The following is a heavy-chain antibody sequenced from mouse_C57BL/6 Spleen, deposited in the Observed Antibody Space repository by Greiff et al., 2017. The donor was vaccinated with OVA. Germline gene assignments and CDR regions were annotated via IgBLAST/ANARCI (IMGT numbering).Heavy chain of an antibody. J-gene: IGHJ1*03. V-gene: IGHV2-5*01. CDR3: AKAPITTEGGGYFEV. CDR2: IWRGGST. D-gene: IGHD1-1*01. Sequence: QVHVKQSGPGLVQPSQSLSITCTVSGFSLTSYGVHWVRQSPGKGLEWLGVIWRGGSTDYNAAFMSRLSITKDNSNSQDVYKMLSLQADDTAIYYCAKAPITTEGGGYFEVWGTGTTVTVSS. CDR1: GFSLTSYG.